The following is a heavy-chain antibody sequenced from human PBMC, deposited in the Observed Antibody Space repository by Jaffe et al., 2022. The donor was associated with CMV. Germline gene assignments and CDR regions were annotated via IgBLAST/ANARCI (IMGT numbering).Heavy chain of an antibody. CDR3: ARDRRSTGYDFWSGYYTGFDY. D-gene: IGHD3-3*01. CDR2: ISSSSSTI. CDR1: GFTFSSYS. V-gene: IGHV3-48*02. J-gene: IGHJ4*02. Sequence: EVQLVESGGGLVQPGGSLRLSCAASGFTFSSYSMNWVRQAPGKGLEWVSYISSSSSTIYYADSVKGRFTISRDNAKNSLYLQMNSLRDEDTAVYYCARDRRSTGYDFWSGYYTGFDYWGQGTLVTVSS.